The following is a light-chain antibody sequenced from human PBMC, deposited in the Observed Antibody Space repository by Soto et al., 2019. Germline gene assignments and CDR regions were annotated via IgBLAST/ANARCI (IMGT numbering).Light chain of an antibody. V-gene: IGKV1-6*01. J-gene: IGKJ2*01. CDR3: LQDYTYPYT. CDR2: AIS. CDR1: QGVGYE. Sequence: AIQMTQSPSSLSASVGDRVTITCRASQGVGYELGWYQHKPGKAPKLLIYAISNLEGGVPSRFSGSGSDTDFILTISSLQPEDFGTYYCLQDYTYPYTFGQGTKLEIK.